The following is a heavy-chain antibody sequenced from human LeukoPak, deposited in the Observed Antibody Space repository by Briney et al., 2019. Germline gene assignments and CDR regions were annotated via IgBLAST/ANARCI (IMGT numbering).Heavy chain of an antibody. D-gene: IGHD3-16*01. CDR2: ISGSSSYI. V-gene: IGHV3-21*01. CDR3: AKTLWGLTLLSSDY. Sequence: GGSLRLSCSASGFTFTTYGMNWVRQAPGKGLEWVSFISGSSSYIYYADSVKGRFTISRDNAENSLYLQVNSLRAEDTAVYYCAKTLWGLTLLSSDYWGQGTLVTVSS. CDR1: GFTFTTYG. J-gene: IGHJ4*02.